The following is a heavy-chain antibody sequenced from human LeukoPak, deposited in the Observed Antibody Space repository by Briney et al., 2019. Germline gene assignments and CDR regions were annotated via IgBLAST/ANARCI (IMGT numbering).Heavy chain of an antibody. CDR2: INPNSGGT. CDR1: GYTLTGYY. J-gene: IGHJ5*02. V-gene: IGHV1-2*02. D-gene: IGHD3-3*01. CDR3: ARGSITIFGVVPTPFDP. Sequence: ASVKVSCKASGYTLTGYYMHWVRQAPGQGLEWMGWINPNSGGTNYAQKFQGRVTMTRDTSISTAYMELSRLRSDDTAVYYCARGSITIFGVVPTPFDPWGQGTLVTVSS.